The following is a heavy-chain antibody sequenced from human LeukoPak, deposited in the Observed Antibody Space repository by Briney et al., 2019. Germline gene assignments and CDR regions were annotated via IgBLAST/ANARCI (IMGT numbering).Heavy chain of an antibody. V-gene: IGHV3-15*01. CDR2: IKSKAHGGTT. Sequence: GGSLRLSCAASGFTFSNAWMHWVRQAPGKGLEWVGRIKSKAHGGTTDYAAPVKGRFTISRDDSKNTLHLQMNSLKTEDTAVYYCWDTNWNGDWDYWGQGTLVTVSS. CDR1: GFTFSNAW. J-gene: IGHJ4*02. CDR3: WDTNWNGDWDY. D-gene: IGHD1-1*01.